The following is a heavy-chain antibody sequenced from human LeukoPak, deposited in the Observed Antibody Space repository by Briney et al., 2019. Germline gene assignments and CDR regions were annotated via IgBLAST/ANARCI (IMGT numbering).Heavy chain of an antibody. CDR2: IYYGGST. J-gene: IGHJ5*02. CDR1: GGSISSGGYY. V-gene: IGHV4-31*03. Sequence: SQTLSLTCTVSGGSISSGGYYWSWIRQHPGKGLEWIGYIYYGGSTYYNPSLKSRVTISVDTSKNQFSLKLSSVTAADTAVYYCARASSHLEWFDPWGQGTLVTVSS. D-gene: IGHD3-3*01. CDR3: ARASSHLEWFDP.